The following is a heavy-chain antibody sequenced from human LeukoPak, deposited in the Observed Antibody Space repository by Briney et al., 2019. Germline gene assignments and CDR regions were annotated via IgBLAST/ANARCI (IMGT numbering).Heavy chain of an antibody. CDR2: ISSSSTYI. CDR1: GFIFSSYR. CDR3: ASDDYGGFDI. Sequence: PGGSLRLSCAASGFIFSSYRMNWVRQAPGKGLEWVSSISSSSTYIYYADSVKGRFTISRDNAKNSLYLQMNSLRAEDTAVYYCASDDYGGFDIWGQGTMVTVSS. J-gene: IGHJ3*02. D-gene: IGHD4-23*01. V-gene: IGHV3-21*01.